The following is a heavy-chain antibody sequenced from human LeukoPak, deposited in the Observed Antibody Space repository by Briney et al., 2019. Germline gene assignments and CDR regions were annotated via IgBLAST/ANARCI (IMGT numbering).Heavy chain of an antibody. CDR2: IYYSGST. J-gene: IGHJ4*02. CDR3: ARSGYGDYASPFDY. Sequence: SETLSLTYTVSGGSISSSSYYWGWIRQPPGKGLEWIGSIYYSGSTYYNPSLKSRVTISVDTSKNQFSLKLSSVTAADTAVYYCARSGYGDYASPFDYWGQGTLVTVSS. V-gene: IGHV4-39*07. D-gene: IGHD4-17*01. CDR1: GGSISSSSYY.